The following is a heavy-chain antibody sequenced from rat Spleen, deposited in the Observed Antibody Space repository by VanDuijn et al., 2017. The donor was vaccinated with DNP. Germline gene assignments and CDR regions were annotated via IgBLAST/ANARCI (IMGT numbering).Heavy chain of an antibody. V-gene: IGHV5-7*01. J-gene: IGHJ2*01. CDR1: GFTFSDYY. CDR2: ISPSGSRP. Sequence: EVQLVESGGDLVQPGRSLRLSCAASGFTFSDYYMAWVRQAPKKGLEWVAAISPSGSRPYSPDSVKGRFTISRDTAKSSLYLQMDSLRSEDTATYYCARGGRSYFDYWGQGVMVTVSS. D-gene: IGHD1-11*01. CDR3: ARGGRSYFDY.